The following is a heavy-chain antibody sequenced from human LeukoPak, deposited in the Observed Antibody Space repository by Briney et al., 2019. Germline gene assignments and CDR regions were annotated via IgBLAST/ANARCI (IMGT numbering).Heavy chain of an antibody. CDR3: ARGRYSGSYLSWFDP. Sequence: SETLSLTCTVSGYSISSAYYWGWIRQPAGKGLEWIGRIYTSGSTNYNPSLKSRVTISVDTSKNQFSLKLSSVTAADTAVYYCARGRYSGSYLSWFDPWGQGTLVTVSS. V-gene: IGHV4-61*02. CDR1: GYSISSAYY. CDR2: IYTSGST. J-gene: IGHJ5*02. D-gene: IGHD1-26*01.